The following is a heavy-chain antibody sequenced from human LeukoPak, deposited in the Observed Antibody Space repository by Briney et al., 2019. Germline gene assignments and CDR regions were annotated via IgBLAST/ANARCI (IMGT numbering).Heavy chain of an antibody. D-gene: IGHD1-26*01. V-gene: IGHV5-51*01. CDR3: ARQSLIVGARFALDAFDI. Sequence: GESLKISCKGAGYSFTSSWIGWVRQMPGKGLEWMGIIYPGDFDTRYSPSFQGQVTISADKSISTAYLQWSSLEASDTAMYYCARQSLIVGARFALDAFDIWGQGTMVTVSS. CDR2: IYPGDFDT. CDR1: GYSFTSSW. J-gene: IGHJ3*02.